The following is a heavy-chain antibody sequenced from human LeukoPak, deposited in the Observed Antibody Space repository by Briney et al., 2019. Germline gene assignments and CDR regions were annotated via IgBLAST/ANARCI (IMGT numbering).Heavy chain of an antibody. D-gene: IGHD6-13*01. J-gene: IGHJ6*03. CDR1: GYSISSGYY. Sequence: PSETLSLTCTVSGYSISSGYYWGWIRQPPGKGLEWIGSIYHSGSTYYNPSLKSRVTISVDTSKNQFSLKLSSVTAADTAVYYCARVEQQLWGLYYMDVWGKGTTVTVSS. V-gene: IGHV4-38-2*02. CDR3: ARVEQQLWGLYYMDV. CDR2: IYHSGST.